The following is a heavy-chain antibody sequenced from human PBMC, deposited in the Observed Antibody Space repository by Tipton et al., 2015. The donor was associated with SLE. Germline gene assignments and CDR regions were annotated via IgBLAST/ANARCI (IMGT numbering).Heavy chain of an antibody. V-gene: IGHV3-30*18. CDR1: GFTLSTNG. Sequence: SLRLSCAASGFTLSTNGIHWVRQAPGKGLEWVAVIWADGSNQFYADSVEGRFTISRDSSRNMLYLEMNSLRPEDTAVYSCAKERFGSTGWDFWGQGTLVTVSS. J-gene: IGHJ4*02. D-gene: IGHD3-10*01. CDR3: AKERFGSTGWDF. CDR2: IWADGSNQ.